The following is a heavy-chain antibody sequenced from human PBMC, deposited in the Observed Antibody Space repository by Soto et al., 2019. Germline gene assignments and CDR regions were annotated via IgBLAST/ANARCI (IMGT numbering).Heavy chain of an antibody. Sequence: SETLSLTCAVSGGSISSSNWWSWVRQPPGKGLEWIGEIYHSGSTNYNPSLKSRVTISVDKSKNQFSLKLSSVTAADTAVYYCARDRQLVRGAFDYWGQGTLVTVSS. CDR3: ARDRQLVRGAFDY. V-gene: IGHV4-4*02. CDR2: IYHSGST. CDR1: GGSISSSNW. D-gene: IGHD6-6*01. J-gene: IGHJ4*02.